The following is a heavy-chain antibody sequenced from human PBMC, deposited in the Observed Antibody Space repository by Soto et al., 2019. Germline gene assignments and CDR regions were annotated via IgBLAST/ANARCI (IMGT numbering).Heavy chain of an antibody. J-gene: IGHJ5*02. CDR1: GGSISSGGYS. CDR2: IYHSGST. D-gene: IGHD3-10*01. V-gene: IGHV4-30-2*01. Sequence: SETLSLTCAVSGGSISSGGYSWSWIRQPPGKGLEWIGYIYHSGSTYYNPSLKSRVTISVDRSKNQFSLKLSSVTAADAAVYYCARGGRRDFDPWGQGTLVTVSS. CDR3: ARGGRRDFDP.